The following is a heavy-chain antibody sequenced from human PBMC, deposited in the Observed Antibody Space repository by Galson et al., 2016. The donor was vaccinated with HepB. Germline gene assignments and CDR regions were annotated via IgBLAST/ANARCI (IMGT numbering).Heavy chain of an antibody. CDR1: GYTFTNYD. CDR3: TRGRRGLRSLAF. D-gene: IGHD4-17*01. Sequence: SVKVSCKASGYTFTNYDVNWVRQATGQGLEWLGWMNPNSGNTEYAQKFQGRVTMTRDTSTSTAYMELSSLTSDDTAIYYCTRGRRGLRSLAFWGQGTLVTVSS. V-gene: IGHV1-8*01. J-gene: IGHJ4*02. CDR2: MNPNSGNT.